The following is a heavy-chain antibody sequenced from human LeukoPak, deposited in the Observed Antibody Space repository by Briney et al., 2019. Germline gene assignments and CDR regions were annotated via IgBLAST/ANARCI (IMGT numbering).Heavy chain of an antibody. V-gene: IGHV3-23*01. CDR2: IFPTGGEI. Sequence: GGTLRLSCAASGFTFSTFAMIWVRQPPGKGLEWVSSIFPTGGEIHYADSVRGRFTISRDNSKSTLSLQMNSLRAEDTAIYYCATYRQVLLPFESWGQGTLVTVSS. D-gene: IGHD2-8*02. CDR3: ATYRQVLLPFES. J-gene: IGHJ4*02. CDR1: GFTFSTFA.